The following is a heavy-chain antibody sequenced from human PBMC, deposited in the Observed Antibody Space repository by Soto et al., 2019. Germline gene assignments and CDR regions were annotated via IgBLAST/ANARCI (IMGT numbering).Heavy chain of an antibody. Sequence: ASETLSLTCAVSGVSLTSGNWWTWVRQSPQRGLEYIGEIFHDGTANYYPSFERRVAMSVDTSRNQFSLKLTSVTAADTAVYFCARLVYDTRLNYMYFDFWGPGTLVTVSS. D-gene: IGHD3-10*01. J-gene: IGHJ4*02. CDR1: GVSLTSGNW. V-gene: IGHV4-4*02. CDR3: ARLVYDTRLNYMYFDF. CDR2: IFHDGTA.